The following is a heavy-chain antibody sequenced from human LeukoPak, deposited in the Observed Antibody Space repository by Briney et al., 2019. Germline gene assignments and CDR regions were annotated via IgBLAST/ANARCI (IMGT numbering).Heavy chain of an antibody. CDR2: IKQDGSEK. CDR1: GFPFSRYW. D-gene: IGHD1-26*01. J-gene: IGHJ5*02. CDR3: ARGWELDP. Sequence: GGSLRLTCAASGFPFSRYWLSWVRQAPGKGLEWVANIKQDGSEKYYVDSVKGRFTISRDNAKNSLYLQMNSLRVEDTAVYYCARGWELDPWGQGTLVTVSS. V-gene: IGHV3-7*05.